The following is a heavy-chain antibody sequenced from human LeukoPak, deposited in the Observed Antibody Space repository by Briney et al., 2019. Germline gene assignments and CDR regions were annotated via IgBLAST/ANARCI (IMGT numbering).Heavy chain of an antibody. D-gene: IGHD2-2*01. CDR3: ARRVVVPAAPYYFDY. Sequence: GGSLRLSCAASGFTFSSYWMHWVRQAPGRGLVWVSRINSDGSSTSYADSVKGRFTISRDNAKNTLYLQMNSLRAEDTAVYYCARRVVVPAAPYYFDYWGQGTLVTVSS. CDR1: GFTFSSYW. J-gene: IGHJ4*02. CDR2: INSDGSST. V-gene: IGHV3-74*01.